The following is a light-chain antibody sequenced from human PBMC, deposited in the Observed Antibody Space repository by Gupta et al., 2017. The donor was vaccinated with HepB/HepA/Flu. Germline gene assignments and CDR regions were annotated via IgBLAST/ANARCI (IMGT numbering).Light chain of an antibody. CDR3: QQYGSSPRNT. V-gene: IGKV3-20*01. J-gene: IGKJ2*01. CDR1: QSVSSSY. Sequence: EIVLTQSPGTLSLSPVERATLSCRASQSVSSSYLAWYQQKPGQAPRLLIYGASSRATGIPDRFSGSGSGTDFTLTISRLEPEDFAVYYCQQYGSSPRNTFGQGTKLEIK. CDR2: GAS.